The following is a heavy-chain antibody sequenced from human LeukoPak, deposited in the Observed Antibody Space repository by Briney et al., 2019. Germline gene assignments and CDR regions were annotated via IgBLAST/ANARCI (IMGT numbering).Heavy chain of an antibody. V-gene: IGHV4-59*08. CDR1: GGSMTNYY. CDR3: ARLSGPSGGPVSFFGLDV. D-gene: IGHD6-19*01. Sequence: SETLSLTCTVSGGSMTNYYWTWIRQSPGKGLEWIGHIYYRGDTKCNPSLKSRVTVAVDTSKQQFSLRLSSVSAADTAVYYCARLSGPSGGPVSFFGLDVWGQGTTVIVSS. CDR2: IYYRGDT. J-gene: IGHJ6*02.